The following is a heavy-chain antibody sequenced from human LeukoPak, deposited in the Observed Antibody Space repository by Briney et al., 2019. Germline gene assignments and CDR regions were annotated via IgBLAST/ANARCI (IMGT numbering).Heavy chain of an antibody. D-gene: IGHD2-2*02. CDR2: ISSSGSTI. CDR3: ARALGFGYCSSTSCYIPPY. CDR1: GFTFSSYE. J-gene: IGHJ4*02. Sequence: PGGSLRLSCAASGFTFSSYEMNWVRQAPGKGLEWVSYISSSGSTIYYADSVKSRFTISRDNAKNSLYLQMNSLRAEDTAVYYCARALGFGYCSSTSCYIPPYWGQGTLVTVSS. V-gene: IGHV3-48*03.